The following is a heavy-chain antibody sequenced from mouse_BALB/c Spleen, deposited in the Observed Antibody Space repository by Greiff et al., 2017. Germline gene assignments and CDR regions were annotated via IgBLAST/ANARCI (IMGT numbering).Heavy chain of an antibody. Sequence: VQLQQSGPELVKPGASVRISCKASGYTFTSYYIHWVKQRPGQGLEWIGWIYPGNVNTKYNQKFKGKATLTADKSSSTAYMQLSSLTSEDSAVYCCARGDYAMDYWGQGTSVTVSS. V-gene: IGHV1S56*01. CDR1: GYTFTSYY. CDR2: IYPGNVNT. CDR3: ARGDYAMDY. J-gene: IGHJ4*01.